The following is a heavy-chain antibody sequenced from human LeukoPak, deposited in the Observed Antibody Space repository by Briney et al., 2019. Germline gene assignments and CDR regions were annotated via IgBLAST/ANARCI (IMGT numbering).Heavy chain of an antibody. V-gene: IGHV3-23*01. D-gene: IGHD3-3*01. CDR3: AKGWSGYFRSPFDL. CDR2: VTGDSGTT. J-gene: IGHJ3*01. CDR1: GFTFRNFA. Sequence: GGSLRLSCVASGFTFRNFAMNWVRQAPGKGLEWISVVTGDSGTTHYADSVKGRFTISRGNSKNTVYLQMNSLRAEDTAIYYCAKGWSGYFRSPFDLWGRGTMVTVSS.